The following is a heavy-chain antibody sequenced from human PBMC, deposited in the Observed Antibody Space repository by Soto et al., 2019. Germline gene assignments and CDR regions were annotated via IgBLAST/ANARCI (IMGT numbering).Heavy chain of an antibody. J-gene: IGHJ3*02. Sequence: QVQLVDAGGGVGQPGTSLRLSCTGSGFAFINYGIHWVRQAPGKGLEWVAVITYDGNNQYYGDSVKGRFTISRDDSRNMVYLQMNGLRPDDTAMYYCANDWRLNDRSGLDAFHILGQGTMVTVSS. CDR3: ANDWRLNDRSGLDAFHI. V-gene: IGHV3-30*18. D-gene: IGHD3-22*01. CDR1: GFAFINYG. CDR2: ITYDGNNQ.